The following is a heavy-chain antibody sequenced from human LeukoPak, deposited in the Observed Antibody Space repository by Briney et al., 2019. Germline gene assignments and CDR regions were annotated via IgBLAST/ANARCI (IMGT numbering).Heavy chain of an antibody. CDR2: ISYTGTT. CDR1: GASLNNNTYY. CDR3: AKHAYPGTTAPFGF. D-gene: IGHD1-1*01. V-gene: IGHV4-39*01. J-gene: IGHJ4*02. Sequence: PSGTLSLTRALSGASLNNNTYYWGWPRQPPGKGLQWIGSISYTGTTYYNPSLESRVTISVDTSKSQFSVNLTSATAADTAFYYCAKHAYPGTTAPFGFWGGGTLVSVSS.